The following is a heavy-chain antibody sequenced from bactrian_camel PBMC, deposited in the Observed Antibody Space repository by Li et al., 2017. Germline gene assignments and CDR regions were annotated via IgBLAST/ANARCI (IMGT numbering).Heavy chain of an antibody. CDR2: VYTGGGST. CDR3: AADEGFQIYGLGYPHNY. CDR1: GLTFSSYT. D-gene: IGHD5*01. V-gene: IGHV3-2*01. J-gene: IGHJ4*01. Sequence: VQLVESGGGLVQPGGSLRLSCAASGLTFSSYTLNWIRQAPGKGLEWVSSVYTGGGSTYYADSVKGRFTISKDNAKNTLYLQMNSLKPEDTAVYYCAADEGFQIYGLGYPHNYWGQGTQVTVS.